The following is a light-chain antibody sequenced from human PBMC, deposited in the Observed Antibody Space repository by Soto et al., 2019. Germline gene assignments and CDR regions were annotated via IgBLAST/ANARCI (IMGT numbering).Light chain of an antibody. V-gene: IGKV1-39*01. CDR1: QSISNH. CDR3: QQSYSTSSLT. J-gene: IGKJ4*01. Sequence: DIQMTQSPSSLSASVEDRVIITCRASQSISNHLNWYQQKPGKAPKLLIYAASSLQSGVPSRFSGSGSGTDFTLTISSLQPEDFATYYCQQSYSTSSLTFGGGTKVDIK. CDR2: AAS.